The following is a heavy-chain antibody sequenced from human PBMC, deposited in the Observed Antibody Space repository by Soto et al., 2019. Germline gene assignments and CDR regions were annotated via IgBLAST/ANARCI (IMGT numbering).Heavy chain of an antibody. Sequence: ETLSLTCSVSGGSVSTFYCSWIRQPPGKGPEWIGYAYYSGSSNYNPSLKSRVTISVDTSKNQFSLKLSSVTAADTAMYYCARAGAATLSDYWGQGTLVTVSS. CDR2: AYYSGSS. CDR1: GGSVSTFY. CDR3: ARAGAATLSDY. V-gene: IGHV4-59*02. D-gene: IGHD2-15*01. J-gene: IGHJ4*02.